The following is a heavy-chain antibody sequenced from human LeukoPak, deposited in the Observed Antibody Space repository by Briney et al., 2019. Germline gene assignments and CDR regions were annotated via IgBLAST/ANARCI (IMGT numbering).Heavy chain of an antibody. Sequence: KSGGSLRLSCAASGFTFSSYSMNWVRQAPGKGLEWVSSISSSSSYIYYADSVKGRFTISRDNAKNSLYLQMNSLRAEDTAVYYCARAVRGVITSYDYYYYMDVWGKGTTVTVSS. D-gene: IGHD3-10*01. CDR1: GFTFSSYS. CDR2: ISSSSSYI. J-gene: IGHJ6*03. V-gene: IGHV3-21*01. CDR3: ARAVRGVITSYDYYYYMDV.